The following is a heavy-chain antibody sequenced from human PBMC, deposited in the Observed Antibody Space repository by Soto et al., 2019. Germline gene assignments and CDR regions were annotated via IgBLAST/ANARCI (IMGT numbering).Heavy chain of an antibody. CDR3: ARHEQFYYYYYGVDV. CDR2: INPGDSDI. D-gene: IGHD4-4*01. J-gene: IGHJ6*02. V-gene: IGHV5-51*01. CDR1: GYSFTTYW. Sequence: GESLKISCKASGYSFTTYWIAWVRQMPGKGLEWMGIINPGDSDIRYSPSFQGQVTISADNSISTAYLQWSSLKASDTAMHYCARHEQFYYYYYGVDVWGQGTAVTVSS.